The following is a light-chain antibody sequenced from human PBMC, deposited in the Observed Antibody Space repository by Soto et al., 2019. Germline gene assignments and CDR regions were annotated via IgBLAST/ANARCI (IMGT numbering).Light chain of an antibody. V-gene: IGLV2-14*01. CDR3: NSYTSSTTWV. J-gene: IGLJ3*02. Sequence: QSALTQPASVSGSPGQSITISCTGTSSDVGRYNYVSWYQQHPGKAPKLMIYEVRNRPSGVSSRFSGSKSGNTASLTISGLQAEDEAKYYCNSYTSSTTWVFGGGTKVTVL. CDR1: SSDVGRYNY. CDR2: EVR.